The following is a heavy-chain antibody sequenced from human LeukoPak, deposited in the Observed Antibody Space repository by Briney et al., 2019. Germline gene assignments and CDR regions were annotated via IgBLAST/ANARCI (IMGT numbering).Heavy chain of an antibody. CDR1: GYTFTSYY. J-gene: IGHJ2*01. D-gene: IGHD3-10*01. V-gene: IGHV1-46*01. CDR3: ARVRGFGELLHWYFDL. CDR2: INPSGGST. Sequence: ASVKVSCKASGYTFTSYYMHWVRQAPGQGLEWMGIINPSGGSTSYAQKFQGRVTMTRDTSTSTVYMELSSLRSEDTAVYYCARVRGFGELLHWYFDLWGRGTLVTVSS.